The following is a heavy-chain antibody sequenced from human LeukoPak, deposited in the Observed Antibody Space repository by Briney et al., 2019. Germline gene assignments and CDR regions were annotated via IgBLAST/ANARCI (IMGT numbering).Heavy chain of an antibody. CDR1: GGSISSSGYC. CDR3: ARESDLQRYRESSGYVY. J-gene: IGHJ4*02. Sequence: SETLSLTCTVSGGSISSSGYCWGWIRQPPGKGLEWIGSIDYSGNTNYNPSLKSRVTIAVDMSKNQFSLKLSSVTAADTAVYYCARESDLQRYRESSGYVYWGQGTLVTVSS. D-gene: IGHD3-22*01. CDR2: IDYSGNT. V-gene: IGHV4-39*02.